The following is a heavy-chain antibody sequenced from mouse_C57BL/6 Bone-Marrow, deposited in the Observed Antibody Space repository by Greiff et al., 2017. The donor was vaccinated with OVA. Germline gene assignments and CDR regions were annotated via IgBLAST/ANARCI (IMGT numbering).Heavy chain of an antibody. CDR2: ISDGGSYT. Sequence: EVQLQESGGGLVKPGGSLKLSCAASGFTFSSYAMSWVRQTPEKRLEWVATISDGGSYTYYPDNVKGRFTISRDNAKNNLYLQMSHLKSEDTAMYYCAREGGLWLRRAFDYWGQGTTLTVSS. V-gene: IGHV5-4*01. CDR3: AREGGLWLRRAFDY. D-gene: IGHD2-2*01. CDR1: GFTFSSYA. J-gene: IGHJ2*01.